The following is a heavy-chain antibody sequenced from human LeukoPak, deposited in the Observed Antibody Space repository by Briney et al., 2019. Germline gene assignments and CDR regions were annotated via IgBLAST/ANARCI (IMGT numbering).Heavy chain of an antibody. CDR1: GGSFSGYY. D-gene: IGHD2-15*01. CDR3: ARHPFATPFDY. V-gene: IGHV4-34*01. J-gene: IGHJ4*02. CDR2: INHSGST. Sequence: SETLSLTCAVYGGSFSGYYWSWIRQPPGKGLEWIGEINHSGSTNYNPSLKSRVTISVDTSKNQFSLRLSSVTAADTAVYFCARHPFATPFDYWGPGTLVTVSS.